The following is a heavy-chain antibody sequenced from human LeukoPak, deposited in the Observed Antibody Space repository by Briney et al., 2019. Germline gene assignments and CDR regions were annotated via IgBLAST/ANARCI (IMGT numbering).Heavy chain of an antibody. V-gene: IGHV4-34*01. CDR3: ARGKQLWWNY. D-gene: IGHD5-18*01. CDR2: INHSGST. Sequence: SETLSLTCAVYGGSFSGYYWSWIRQPPGKGLEWIGEINHSGSTNYNPSLKSRVTISVDTSKNQFSLKLSSATAADTAVYYCARGKQLWWNYWGQGTLVTVSS. J-gene: IGHJ4*02. CDR1: GGSFSGYY.